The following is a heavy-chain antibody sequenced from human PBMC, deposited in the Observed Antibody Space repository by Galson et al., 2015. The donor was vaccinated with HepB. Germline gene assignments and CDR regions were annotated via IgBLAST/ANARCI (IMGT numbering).Heavy chain of an antibody. CDR3: AKDGVGGDIDY. CDR1: GFTFSSYG. Sequence: SLRLSCAASGFTFSSYGMHWVRQAPGKGLEWVAVISYDGSNKYYADSVKGRFAISRDNSKNTLYLQMNSLRAEDTAVYYCAKDGVGGDIDYWGQGTLVTVSS. D-gene: IGHD3-16*01. V-gene: IGHV3-30*18. CDR2: ISYDGSNK. J-gene: IGHJ4*02.